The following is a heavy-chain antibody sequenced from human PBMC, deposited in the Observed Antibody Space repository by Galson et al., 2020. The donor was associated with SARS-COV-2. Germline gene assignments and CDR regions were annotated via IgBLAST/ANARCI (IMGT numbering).Heavy chain of an antibody. CDR3: VTEHIEVVATKFIPFGMDV. D-gene: IGHD2-21*01. CDR2: YDSEDGGT. Sequence: ASVKVSCKVSGYSLTELSIHWVRQSPGKGLEWMGGYDSEDGGTIYAQKFQGRVTMTEDTSTDTAYMDLSSLRSEDTAFYYCVTEHIEVVATKFIPFGMDVWGQGTTVTVSS. V-gene: IGHV1-24*01. J-gene: IGHJ6*02. CDR1: GYSLTELS.